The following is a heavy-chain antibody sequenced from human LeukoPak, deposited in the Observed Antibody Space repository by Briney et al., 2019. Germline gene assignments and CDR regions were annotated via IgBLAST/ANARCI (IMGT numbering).Heavy chain of an antibody. V-gene: IGHV4-39*01. CDR1: GGSISSSSYY. J-gene: IGHJ2*01. CDR2: IYYSGST. Sequence: SETLSLTCTVSGGSISSSSYYWGWIRQPPGKGLEWIGSIYYSGSTSYNPSLKSRVTISVDTSKNQFSLKLSSVTAADTAVYYCARGPDWYFDLWGRGTLVTVSS. CDR3: ARGPDWYFDL.